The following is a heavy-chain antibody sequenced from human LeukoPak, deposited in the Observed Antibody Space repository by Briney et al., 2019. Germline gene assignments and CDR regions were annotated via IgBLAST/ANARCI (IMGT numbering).Heavy chain of an antibody. CDR3: ARGGMITFGGVIVEN. V-gene: IGHV4-61*02. CDR2: IYPSGST. Sequence: PSQTLSLTCTVSGGSISSGSYYWSWIRQPAGKGLEWIVRIYPSGSTNYNPSLKSRVTISVDTSKNQFSLKLSSLPAAAPAVYSCARGGMITFGGVIVENWGQGTLVTGSS. CDR1: GGSISSGSYY. D-gene: IGHD3-16*02. J-gene: IGHJ4*02.